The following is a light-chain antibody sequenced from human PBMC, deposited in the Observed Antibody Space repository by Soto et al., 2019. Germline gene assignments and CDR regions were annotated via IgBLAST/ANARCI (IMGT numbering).Light chain of an antibody. V-gene: IGKV3-11*01. J-gene: IGKJ4*01. CDR1: QSVSSY. CDR3: QQRSKWPLT. Sequence: EIVLTQSPATLSLSPGERATLSFRASQSVSSYLAWYQQKPGQAPRLLIYDASNRATGIPARFSGSGSGTDFTLTISSLEPEDFAVYHCQQRSKWPLTFGGGTKVDIK. CDR2: DAS.